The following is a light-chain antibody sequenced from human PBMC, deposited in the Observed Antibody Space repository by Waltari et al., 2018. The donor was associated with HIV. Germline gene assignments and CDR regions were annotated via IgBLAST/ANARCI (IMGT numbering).Light chain of an antibody. J-gene: IGLJ2*01. CDR2: RNS. V-gene: IGLV3-9*01. CDR3: QVWDSSTVV. CDR1: NLGMKN. Sequence: SYELTPPPHVSVALGQTARISCGGHNLGMKNVHWYQQKPGQAPAMVIYRNSNRPSGIPERFSGSNSGNTATLTISRAQAGDEADYYCQVWDSSTVVFGGGTKLTVL.